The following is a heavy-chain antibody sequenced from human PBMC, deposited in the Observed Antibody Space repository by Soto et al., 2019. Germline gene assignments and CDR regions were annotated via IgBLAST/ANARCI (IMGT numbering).Heavy chain of an antibody. D-gene: IGHD3-3*01. V-gene: IGHV1-18*01. CDR3: ARDDTIYGVHMMNWFDS. J-gene: IGHJ5*01. CDR1: GYRFTSYG. Sequence: QVQLVQSGPEVKKPGASVRVSCKASGYRFTSYGINWVRQAPGQGLQWMGWISIYNGNTRYAQNFHGRVTLTRDTSPNTTYIDLRTLTSDDTAVYYCARDDTIYGVHMMNWFDSWGQGTLVTVSS. CDR2: ISIYNGNT.